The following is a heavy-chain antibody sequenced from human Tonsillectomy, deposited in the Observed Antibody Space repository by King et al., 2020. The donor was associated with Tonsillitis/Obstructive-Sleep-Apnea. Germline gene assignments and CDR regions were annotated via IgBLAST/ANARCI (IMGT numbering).Heavy chain of an antibody. J-gene: IGHJ5*02. D-gene: IGHD2-2*01. V-gene: IGHV4-34*01. CDR3: ARGVVVPSAMFYNRFDP. CDR1: RGSIGGFY. CDR2: INHSGST. Sequence: VQLPQWGAGLLKVSETLSLTCAVYRGSIGGFYWSWIRQPPGKGLEWIGEINHSGSTNYNPSLMSRVTMSVDTSKNQFSLKISSLTAADTAVYYCARGVVVPSAMFYNRFDPWGQGTLVSVSS.